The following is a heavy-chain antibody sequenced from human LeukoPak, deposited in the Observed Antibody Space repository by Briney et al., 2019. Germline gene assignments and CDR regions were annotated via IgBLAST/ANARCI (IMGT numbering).Heavy chain of an antibody. CDR2: ITVISTNN. CDR1: GFTFSTYS. CDR3: ARLGGTDAFDI. V-gene: IGHV3-48*04. D-gene: IGHD1-26*01. J-gene: IGHJ3*02. Sequence: GGSLRLSCAASGFTFSTYSMNWVRQAPGKGLEWVSYITVISTNNYYADSVKGRFTISRDNAKNSLYLQMNSLRAEDTAVYYCARLGGTDAFDIWGQGTMVTVSS.